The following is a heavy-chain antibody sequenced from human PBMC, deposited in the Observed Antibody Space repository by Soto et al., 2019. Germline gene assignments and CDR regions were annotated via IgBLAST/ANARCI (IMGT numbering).Heavy chain of an antibody. V-gene: IGHV4-59*01. CDR2: IYYSGST. CDR1: GGSISSYY. Sequence: SETLSLTCTVSGGSISSYYWSWIRQPPGKGLEWIGYIYYSGSTNYNPSLKSRVTISVDTSKNQFSLKLSSVTAADTAVYYCAKDGCSYGYCYGMDVWGQGTTVTAP. D-gene: IGHD5-18*01. CDR3: AKDGCSYGYCYGMDV. J-gene: IGHJ6*02.